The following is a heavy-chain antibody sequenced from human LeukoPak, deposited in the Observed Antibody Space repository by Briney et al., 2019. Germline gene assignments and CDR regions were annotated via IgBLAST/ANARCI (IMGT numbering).Heavy chain of an antibody. CDR2: MNPNSGNT. Sequence: ASVKVSCKASGYTFTSYDINWVRQATGQGLEWMGWMNPNSGNTGYAQKFQGRVTITRNTSISTAYMELSGLRSEDTAVYYCARGSGLRWFYYYYMDVWGKGTTVTVSS. CDR3: ARGSGLRWFYYYYMDV. D-gene: IGHD4-23*01. J-gene: IGHJ6*03. CDR1: GYTFTSYD. V-gene: IGHV1-8*03.